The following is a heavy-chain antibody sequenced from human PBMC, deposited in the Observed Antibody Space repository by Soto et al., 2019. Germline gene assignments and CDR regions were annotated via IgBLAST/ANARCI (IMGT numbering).Heavy chain of an antibody. CDR3: ACSYYYGSGSYSFDY. Sequence: GGSLRLSCAASGFTFDDYAMHWVRQAPGKGLEWVSGISWNSGSIGYADSVKGRFTISRDNAKNSLYLQMNSLRAEDTALYYCACSYYYGSGSYSFDYWGQGTLVTVSS. CDR1: GFTFDDYA. CDR2: ISWNSGSI. D-gene: IGHD3-10*01. J-gene: IGHJ4*02. V-gene: IGHV3-9*01.